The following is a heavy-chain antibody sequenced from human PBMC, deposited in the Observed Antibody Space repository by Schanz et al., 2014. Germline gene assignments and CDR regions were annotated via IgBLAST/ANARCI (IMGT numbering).Heavy chain of an antibody. Sequence: EVQLVESGGGLVQPGESLRLSCIGSGFTFRSYALGWVRQAPGKGLEWVSLVSASGGGPFYADSVKGRFTISRDNSRNTVYLQMSSLRAEDTAVYYCVKDDRGDVVVVAANYWGQGAQVIVSS. CDR2: VSASGGGP. J-gene: IGHJ4*02. V-gene: IGHV3-23*04. D-gene: IGHD2-15*01. CDR1: GFTFRSYA. CDR3: VKDDRGDVVVVAANY.